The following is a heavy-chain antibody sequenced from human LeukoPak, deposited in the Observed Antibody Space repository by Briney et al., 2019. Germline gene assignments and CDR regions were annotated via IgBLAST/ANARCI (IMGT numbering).Heavy chain of an antibody. CDR2: IYYSGST. CDR1: GGSISSYY. V-gene: IGHV4-59*08. D-gene: IGHD3-9*01. Sequence: SETLSLTCTVSGGSISSYYWSWIRQPPGKGLEWIGYIYYSGSTNYNPSLKSRVTISVDTSKNQFSLKLSSVTAADTAVYYCARTDYDILTGYFYYFDYWGQGTLVTVSS. J-gene: IGHJ4*02. CDR3: ARTDYDILTGYFYYFDY.